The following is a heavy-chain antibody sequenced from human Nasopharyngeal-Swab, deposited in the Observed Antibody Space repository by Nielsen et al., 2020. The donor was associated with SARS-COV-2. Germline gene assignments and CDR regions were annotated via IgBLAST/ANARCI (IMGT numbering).Heavy chain of an antibody. CDR3: ASVYYGSGSYLHPDY. D-gene: IGHD3-10*01. CDR1: GFTFDDYG. Sequence: GGSLRLSCAASGFTFDDYGMSWVRQAPGKGLEWVSGINWNGGSTGYADSVKGRFTISRDNAKNSLYLQMNSLRAEDTALYYCASVYYGSGSYLHPDYWGQGTLVTVSS. V-gene: IGHV3-20*04. CDR2: INWNGGST. J-gene: IGHJ4*02.